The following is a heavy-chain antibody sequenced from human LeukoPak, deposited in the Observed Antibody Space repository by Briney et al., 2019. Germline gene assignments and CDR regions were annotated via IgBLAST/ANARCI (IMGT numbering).Heavy chain of an antibody. J-gene: IGHJ6*03. V-gene: IGHV3-23*01. D-gene: IGHD3-3*01. CDR3: AKDLGDFWSGYPGYYYMDV. Sequence: GGSLRLSCAASGFTFSSYAMSWVRQAPGKGLEWVSAISGSGGSTYYADSVKGRFTISRDNSKNTLYLQMNSLRAEDTAVYYCAKDLGDFWSGYPGYYYMDVWGKGTTVTVSS. CDR1: GFTFSSYA. CDR2: ISGSGGST.